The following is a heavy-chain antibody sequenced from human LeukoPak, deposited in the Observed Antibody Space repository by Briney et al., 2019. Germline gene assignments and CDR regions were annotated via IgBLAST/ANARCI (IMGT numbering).Heavy chain of an antibody. CDR3: ARGPTYSSSWYASDY. D-gene: IGHD6-13*01. CDR1: GDSISSGDYY. Sequence: SETLSLTCTVSGDSISSGDYYWSWIRQPAGKGLEWIGRISSSGSTNYNPSLKSRVTISVDTSKNQFSLKLSSVTAADTAVYYCARGPTYSSSWYASDYWGQGTLVTVSS. J-gene: IGHJ4*02. CDR2: ISSSGST. V-gene: IGHV4-61*02.